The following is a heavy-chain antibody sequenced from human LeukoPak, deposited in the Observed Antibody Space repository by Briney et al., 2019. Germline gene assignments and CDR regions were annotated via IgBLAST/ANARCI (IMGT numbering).Heavy chain of an antibody. CDR2: FDWDDDK. CDR1: GFSLSTTGMC. J-gene: IGHJ4*02. Sequence: SGPTLSNPPPPLTLTFTFSGFSLSTTGMCVSWIRQPPGKALEWLPPFDWDDDKHYSTSLKTRLTISKGTSKNPVVLTMTNMDPADTATYYCARTRGQYYYDSNGYPFDYWGQGTLVTVSS. V-gene: IGHV2-70*01. CDR3: ARTRGQYYYDSNGYPFDY. D-gene: IGHD3-22*01.